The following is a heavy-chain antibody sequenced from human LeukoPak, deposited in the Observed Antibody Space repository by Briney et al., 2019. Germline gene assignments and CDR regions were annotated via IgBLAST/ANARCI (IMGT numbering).Heavy chain of an antibody. CDR3: ASPGGYDFWSGPFDY. CDR2: ISYDGSKT. V-gene: IGHV3-30*03. Sequence: GGPLRLSCVASQFTFSIYGMHWVRQAPGKGLEWVEVISYDGSKTYYADSVKGRFTISRDNSKNTLYLQMNSLRAEDTAVYYCASPGGYDFWSGPFDYWGQGTLVTVSS. D-gene: IGHD3-3*01. J-gene: IGHJ4*02. CDR1: QFTFSIYG.